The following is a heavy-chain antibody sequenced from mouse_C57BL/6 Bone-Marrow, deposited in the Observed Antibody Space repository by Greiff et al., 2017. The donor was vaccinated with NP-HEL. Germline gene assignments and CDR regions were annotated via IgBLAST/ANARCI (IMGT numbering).Heavy chain of an antibody. CDR1: GYTFTSYG. V-gene: IGHV1-81*01. CDR3: ASAHYYGIRY. CDR2: IYPRSGNT. Sequence: QVQLQQSGAELAKPGASVKLSCKASGYTFTSYGISWVKQRTGQGLEWIGEIYPRSGNTYYNEKFKGKATLTADKSSSTAYMELRSLTSEDAAVYFCASAHYYGIRYGGQGTTLTVSS. J-gene: IGHJ2*01. D-gene: IGHD1-1*01.